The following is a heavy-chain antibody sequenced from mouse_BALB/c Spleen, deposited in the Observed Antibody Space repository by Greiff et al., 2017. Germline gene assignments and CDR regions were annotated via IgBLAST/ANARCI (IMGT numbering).Heavy chain of an antibody. CDR1: GFTFSSYA. CDR3: ARGMAYYYGSSHWYFDV. V-gene: IGHV5-6-5*01. CDR2: ISSGGST. Sequence: EVKLVESGGGLVKPGGSLKLSCAASGFTFSSYAMSWVRQTPEKRLEWVASISSGGSTYYPDSVKGRFTISRDNARNILYLQMSSLRSEDTAMYYCARGMAYYYGSSHWYFDVWGAGTTVTVSS. J-gene: IGHJ1*01. D-gene: IGHD1-1*01.